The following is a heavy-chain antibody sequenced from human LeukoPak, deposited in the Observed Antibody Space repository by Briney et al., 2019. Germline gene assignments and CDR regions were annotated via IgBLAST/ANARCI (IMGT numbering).Heavy chain of an antibody. V-gene: IGHV1-69*05. J-gene: IGHJ4*02. CDR1: GGTFSSYA. CDR3: AKGRYYFDY. CDR2: IIPIFGTA. Sequence: GASVKVSCKASGGTFSSYAISWVRQAPGQGLEWMGRIIPIFGTANYAQKFQGGVTITTDESTSTAYMELSSLRSEDTAVYYCAKGRYYFDYWGQGTLVTVSS.